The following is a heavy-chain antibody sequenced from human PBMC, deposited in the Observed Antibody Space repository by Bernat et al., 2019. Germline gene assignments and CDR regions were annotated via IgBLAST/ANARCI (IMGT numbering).Heavy chain of an antibody. CDR1: GFTFSSYW. Sequence: EVQLVESGGGLVQPGGSLRLSCAASGFTFSSYWMNWVRQAPGKGLVWVAHIKQDGSETYYADSVKGRFTISRDNAKNSLYLQMNSLRAEDTAVYYCAREESYSYGSGGYCGGERYIDYWGQGTLVTVSS. CDR3: AREESYSYGSGGYCGGERYIDY. J-gene: IGHJ4*02. CDR2: IKQDGSET. V-gene: IGHV3-7*03. D-gene: IGHD3-10*01.